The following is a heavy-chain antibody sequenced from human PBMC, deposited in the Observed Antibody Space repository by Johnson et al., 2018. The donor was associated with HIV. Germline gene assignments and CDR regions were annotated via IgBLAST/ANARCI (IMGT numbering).Heavy chain of an antibody. D-gene: IGHD3-3*01. J-gene: IGHJ3*02. CDR1: GFMFSDYY. V-gene: IGHV3-11*01. Sequence: QVQLVESGGGLVKPGGSLRLSCAASGFMFSDYYMSWIRQAPGKGLEWVSYISGSGGTIYNADSVKGRFTISRDNAKNSLYLQMNSLRAEYTALYYCAKDWRITYYNFWSGFFFYAFDIWGQGTMVSVSS. CDR3: AKDWRITYYNFWSGFFFYAFDI. CDR2: ISGSGGTI.